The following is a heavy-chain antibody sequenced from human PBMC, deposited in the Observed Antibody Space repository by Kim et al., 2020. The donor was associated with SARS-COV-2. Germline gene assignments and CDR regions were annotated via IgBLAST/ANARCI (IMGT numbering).Heavy chain of an antibody. J-gene: IGHJ6*02. CDR3: AREGGGAAAPYYYYGMDV. V-gene: IGHV3-11*06. Sequence: KGRFTISRDNAKNSLYLQMNSLRAEDTAVYYCAREGGGAAAPYYYYGMDVWGQGTTVTVSS. D-gene: IGHD6-13*01.